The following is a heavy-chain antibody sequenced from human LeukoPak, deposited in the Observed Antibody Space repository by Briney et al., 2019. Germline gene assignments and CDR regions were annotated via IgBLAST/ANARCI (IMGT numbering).Heavy chain of an antibody. CDR2: IYYSGST. Sequence: SETLSLTCTVSSGSISTSNYYWSWIRQPPGKGLEWIAYIYYSGSTNYNPSLKSRVTISVDTSKNQFSLKLSSVTAADTAVYYCARDTVGIAAAGTQDVGFDYWGQGTLVTVSS. CDR1: SGSISTSNYY. D-gene: IGHD6-13*01. CDR3: ARDTVGIAAAGTQDVGFDY. J-gene: IGHJ4*02. V-gene: IGHV4-61*01.